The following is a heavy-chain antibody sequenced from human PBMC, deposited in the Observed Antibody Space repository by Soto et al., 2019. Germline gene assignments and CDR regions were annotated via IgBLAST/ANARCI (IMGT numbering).Heavy chain of an antibody. CDR2: INPIGGSR. V-gene: IGHV1-46*04. CDR3: AKEGDY. J-gene: IGHJ4*02. CDR1: GYTFTSYY. Sequence: ASVTVSCKASGYTFTSYYMHWVRQAPGQGLEWMGIINPIGGSRYYADSVKGRFTISRDNSKNTLYLQMNSLRAEDTAVYYCAKEGDYWGQGTLVTVSS.